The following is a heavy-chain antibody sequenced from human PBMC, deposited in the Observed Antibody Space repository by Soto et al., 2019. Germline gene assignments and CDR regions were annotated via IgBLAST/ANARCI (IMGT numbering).Heavy chain of an antibody. CDR3: ATEGIASRPPFDY. J-gene: IGHJ4*02. D-gene: IGHD6-13*01. Sequence: SGGSLRLSCAASGFTFTNAWMSWVRQAPGKGLEWVGHIKSRADDGTTDYAAPLKGRFTISRDDSKNMLYLQMNSLKSEDTAVYFCATEGIASRPPFDYWGQGTLVTVSS. CDR2: IKSRADDGTT. CDR1: GFTFTNAW. V-gene: IGHV3-15*01.